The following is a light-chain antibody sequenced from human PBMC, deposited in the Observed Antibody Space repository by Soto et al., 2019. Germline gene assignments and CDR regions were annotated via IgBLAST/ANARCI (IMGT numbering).Light chain of an antibody. Sequence: QSPLTQPASVSGSPGQSITISCPGTSSDVGNYKYVSWYQQHPGKAPKLMIYEVSNRPSGVSNRFSGSKSGNTASLTISGLQAEDETDYYCFSYTSSGTYVSGSGTKVTVL. CDR1: SSDVGNYKY. CDR2: EVS. V-gene: IGLV2-14*01. J-gene: IGLJ1*01. CDR3: FSYTSSGTYV.